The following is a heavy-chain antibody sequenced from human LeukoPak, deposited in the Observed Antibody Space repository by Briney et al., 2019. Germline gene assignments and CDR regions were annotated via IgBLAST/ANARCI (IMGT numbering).Heavy chain of an antibody. D-gene: IGHD2-15*01. CDR1: GYTFTSYY. Sequence: GASVKVSCKASGYTFTSYYMHWVRQAPGQGLEWMGIINPSGGSTSYAQKFQGRVTMTRDMSTSTVYTELSSLRSEDTAVYYCARDRRVDRYFDLWGRGTLVTVSS. CDR2: INPSGGST. CDR3: ARDRRVDRYFDL. J-gene: IGHJ2*01. V-gene: IGHV1-46*01.